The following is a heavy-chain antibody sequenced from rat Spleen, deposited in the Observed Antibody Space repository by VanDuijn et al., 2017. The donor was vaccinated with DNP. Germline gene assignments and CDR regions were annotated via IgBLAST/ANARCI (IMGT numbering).Heavy chain of an antibody. CDR1: GFIFSNYW. V-gene: IGHV5-31*01. CDR3: ARSRGMDA. D-gene: IGHD1-4*01. J-gene: IGHJ3*01. CDR2: ITNTGDNT. Sequence: EVQLVESGGGPVQPGRSLKLSCVASGFIFSNYWMTWIRQAPGRGLEWVASITNTGDNTYYSDSVKGRFSLSRDNAKSTLYLQMDSLRSEDTATYYCARSRGMDAWGQGTLVTVSS.